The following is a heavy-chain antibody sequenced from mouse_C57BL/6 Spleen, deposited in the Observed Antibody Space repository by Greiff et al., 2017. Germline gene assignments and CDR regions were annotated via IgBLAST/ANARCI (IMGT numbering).Heavy chain of an antibody. CDR3: AKGGYAIDD. CDR2: INPGSGGN. Sequence: QVQLKESGAELVRPGTSVKLSCKASGYAFTNYLIEWVKQRPGQGLEWIGVINPGSGGNNYNEKFKGKAKLTADKSSSTAYMQLSSLTSEDSAVYFGAKGGYAIDDWGQGTSVNVSS. CDR1: GYAFTNYL. V-gene: IGHV1-54*01. D-gene: IGHD1-1*02. J-gene: IGHJ4*01.